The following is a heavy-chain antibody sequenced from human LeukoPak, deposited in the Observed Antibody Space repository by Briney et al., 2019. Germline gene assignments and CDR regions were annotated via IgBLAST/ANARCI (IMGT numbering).Heavy chain of an antibody. CDR2: IKQDGSEK. J-gene: IGHJ5*02. Sequence: GGSLRLSCEASGFTFSDYWMSWVRQAPGKGLEWVANIKQDGSEKYYVDSVKGRYNISRDNAKNSLYLQMNSLRAEDTAVYYCARDLGKYYDTSDNWFDPWGQGTLVTVSS. CDR3: ARDLGKYYDTSDNWFDP. V-gene: IGHV3-7*01. D-gene: IGHD3-22*01. CDR1: GFTFSDYW.